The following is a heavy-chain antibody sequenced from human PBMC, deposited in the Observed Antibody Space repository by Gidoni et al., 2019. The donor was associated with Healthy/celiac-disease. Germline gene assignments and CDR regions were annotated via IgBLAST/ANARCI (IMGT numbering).Heavy chain of an antibody. J-gene: IGHJ4*02. CDR1: GFTFGDYA. CDR3: TSYYDSSGYYSLDY. CDR2: IRSKAYGGTT. Sequence: EVQLVESGGGLVKPGRSLSRSCTASGFTFGDYAMSLFRQAPGKGLDLVGFIRSKAYGGTTEYAASVKGRFTISRDDSKSIAYLQMNSLKTEDTAVYYCTSYYDSSGYYSLDYWGQGTLVTVSS. D-gene: IGHD3-22*01. V-gene: IGHV3-49*05.